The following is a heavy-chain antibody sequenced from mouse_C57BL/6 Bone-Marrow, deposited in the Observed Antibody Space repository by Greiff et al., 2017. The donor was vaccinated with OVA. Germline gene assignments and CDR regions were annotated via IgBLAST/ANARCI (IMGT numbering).Heavy chain of an antibody. J-gene: IGHJ4*01. V-gene: IGHV1-59*01. CDR3: ARVDYYGSSAMDY. Sequence: VQLQQPGAELVRPGTSVTLSCKASGYTFTSYWMHWVKQRPGQGLEWIGVIDPSDSYTNYNQKFKGKATLTVDTSSSTAYMQLSSLTSEDSAVYYCARVDYYGSSAMDYWGQGTSVTVSS. CDR1: GYTFTSYW. D-gene: IGHD1-1*01. CDR2: IDPSDSYT.